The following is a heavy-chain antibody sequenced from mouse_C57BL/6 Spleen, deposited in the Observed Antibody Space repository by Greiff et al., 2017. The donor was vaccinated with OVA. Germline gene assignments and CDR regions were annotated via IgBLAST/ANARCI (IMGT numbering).Heavy chain of an antibody. V-gene: IGHV1-50*01. CDR3: ARSRRNFDY. CDR1: GYTFTSYW. CDR2: IDPSDSYT. J-gene: IGHJ2*01. Sequence: QVQLQQPGAELVKPGASVKLSCKASGYTFTSYWMQWVKQRPGQGLEWIGEIDPSDSYTNYNQKFKGKATLTVDTSSSTAYMQLSSLTSEDSAVYYCARSRRNFDYWGQGTTLTVSS.